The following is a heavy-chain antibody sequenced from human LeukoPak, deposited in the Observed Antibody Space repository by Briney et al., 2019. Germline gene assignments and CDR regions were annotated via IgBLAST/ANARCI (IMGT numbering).Heavy chain of an antibody. CDR2: IYYSGST. Sequence: SQTLSLTCTVSGGSISSGDYYWSWIRQPPGKGLEWIGYIYYSGSTYYNPSLKSRVTISVDMSKNQFSPKLSSVTAADTAVYYCARGYYYGSGSPVYGMDVWGQGTTVTVSS. V-gene: IGHV4-30-4*01. J-gene: IGHJ6*02. CDR1: GGSISSGDYY. D-gene: IGHD3-10*01. CDR3: ARGYYYGSGSPVYGMDV.